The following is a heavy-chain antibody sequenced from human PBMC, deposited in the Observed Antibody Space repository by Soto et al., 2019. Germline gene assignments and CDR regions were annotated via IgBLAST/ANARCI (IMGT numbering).Heavy chain of an antibody. D-gene: IGHD2-15*01. CDR2: ISGSGGST. V-gene: IGHV3-23*01. Sequence: EVQLLESGGGLVQPGGSLRLSCAASGFTFSSYAMSWVRQAPGKGLEWVSAISGSGGSTYYADSVKGRFTISRDNSKNTLYLQMNSLRAEDTAVYYCAKSPGYRSGGSCYLWFDPWGQGTLVTVSS. J-gene: IGHJ5*02. CDR1: GFTFSSYA. CDR3: AKSPGYRSGGSCYLWFDP.